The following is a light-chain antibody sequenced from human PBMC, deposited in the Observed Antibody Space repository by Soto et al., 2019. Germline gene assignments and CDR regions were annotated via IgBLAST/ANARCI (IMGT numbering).Light chain of an antibody. CDR3: QQYGSSPPLT. J-gene: IGKJ4*01. Sequence: EIVVTQSPALVSVSPGERVTLSCRASQSVTSNYLAWYQQKPGQAPRLLIYAASSRATGIPDRFSGSGSGTDFTLTISRLEPEDFAVYYCQQYGSSPPLTFGGGTKVDIK. CDR2: AAS. CDR1: QSVTSNY. V-gene: IGKV3-20*01.